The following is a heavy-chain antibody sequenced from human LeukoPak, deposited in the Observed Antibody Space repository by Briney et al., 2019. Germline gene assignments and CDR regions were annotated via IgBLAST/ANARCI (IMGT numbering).Heavy chain of an antibody. CDR1: GGSFSGYY. V-gene: IGHV4-34*01. CDR2: INHSGST. J-gene: IGHJ6*03. D-gene: IGHD6-13*01. CDR3: ARGSRSSRFRLAYYMDV. Sequence: SVTLSLTCAVYGGSFSGYYWSWIRQPPGKGLEWIGEINHSGSTNYNPSLKSRVTISVDTSKNQFSLKLSSVTAADTAVYYCARGSRSSRFRLAYYMDVWGKGTTVTVSS.